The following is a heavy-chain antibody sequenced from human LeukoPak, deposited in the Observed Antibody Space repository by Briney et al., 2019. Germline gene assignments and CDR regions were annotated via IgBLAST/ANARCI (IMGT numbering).Heavy chain of an antibody. D-gene: IGHD4-17*01. CDR1: GYTFTGYY. CDR3: ARSAADGDYEDN. CDR2: INPNSGGT. Sequence: ASVEVSCKASGYTFTGYYMHWVRQAPGQGLEWMGWINPNSGGTNYAQKFQGRVTMTRDTSISTAYMELSRLRSDDTAVYYCARSAADGDYEDNWGQGTLVTVSS. V-gene: IGHV1-2*02. J-gene: IGHJ4*02.